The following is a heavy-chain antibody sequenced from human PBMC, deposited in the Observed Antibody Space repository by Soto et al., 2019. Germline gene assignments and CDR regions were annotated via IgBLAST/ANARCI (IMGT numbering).Heavy chain of an antibody. CDR2: IIDSGAST. CDR1: GFTFSNYA. J-gene: IGHJ6*02. Sequence: GGSLRLSCAASGFTFSNYAVTWVRQAPGKGLGWVSDIIDSGASTYYADSVKGRLTISRDNSKSTLYLQMNSLRAEDTALYYCAKGRSYYYYYGVDVWGQGTTVTVSS. CDR3: AKGRSYYYYYGVDV. V-gene: IGHV3-23*01.